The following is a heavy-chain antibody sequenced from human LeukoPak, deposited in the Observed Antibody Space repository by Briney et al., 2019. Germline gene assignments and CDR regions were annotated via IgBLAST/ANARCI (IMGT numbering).Heavy chain of an antibody. CDR2: ISWNSGSI. D-gene: IGHD2-2*01. V-gene: IGHV3-9*01. J-gene: IGHJ4*02. CDR1: GFTFDDYA. Sequence: GRSLRLSCAASGFTFDDYAMHWVRQAPGKGLEWVSGISWNSGSIGYADSVKGRFTISRDNAKNSLYLQMNSLRAEDTALYYCAKDNLRYCSSTSCSDTFDYWGQGTLVTVSS. CDR3: AKDNLRYCSSTSCSDTFDY.